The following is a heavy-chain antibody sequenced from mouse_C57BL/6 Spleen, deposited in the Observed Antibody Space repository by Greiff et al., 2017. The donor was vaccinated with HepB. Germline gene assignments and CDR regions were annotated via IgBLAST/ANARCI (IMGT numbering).Heavy chain of an antibody. CDR3: ARSYDYDEGSY. D-gene: IGHD2-4*01. Sequence: VQLQQSGPELVKPGASVKISCKASGYTFTDYYMNWVKQSHGKSLEWIGDINPNNGGTSYNQKFKGKATLTVDKSSSTAYMELRSLTSEDSAVYYCARSYDYDEGSYWGQGTLVTVSA. V-gene: IGHV1-26*01. CDR1: GYTFTDYY. CDR2: INPNNGGT. J-gene: IGHJ3*01.